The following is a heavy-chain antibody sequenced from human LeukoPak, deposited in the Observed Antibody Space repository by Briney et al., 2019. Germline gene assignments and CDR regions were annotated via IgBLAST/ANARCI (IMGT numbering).Heavy chain of an antibody. CDR1: GYTFTIYG. CDR3: ARCGRYSSSWYQTSDAFDI. CDR2: ISAYNGNT. J-gene: IGHJ3*02. V-gene: IGHV1-18*01. Sequence: ASVNVSCKASGYTFTIYGISWVRQAPGQGLEWMGWISAYNGNTNYAQKLQGRVTMTTDTSTSTAYMELRSLRSDDTAVYYCARCGRYSSSWYQTSDAFDIWGQGTMVTVSS. D-gene: IGHD6-13*01.